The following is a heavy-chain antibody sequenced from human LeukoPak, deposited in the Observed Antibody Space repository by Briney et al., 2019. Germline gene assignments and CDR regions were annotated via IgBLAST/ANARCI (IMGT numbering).Heavy chain of an antibody. CDR1: GFTVSSHY. D-gene: IGHD3-22*01. Sequence: GGSLSLSCALSGFTVSSHYMTWVRQAPGKGLEWVSVIYSGGSTYYVDSVKGRFTISRDNSKNTVYLQMNRLRADDTAVYYCARDSDDSLDYWGQGTLVTVSS. V-gene: IGHV3-66*01. CDR3: ARDSDDSLDY. CDR2: IYSGGST. J-gene: IGHJ4*02.